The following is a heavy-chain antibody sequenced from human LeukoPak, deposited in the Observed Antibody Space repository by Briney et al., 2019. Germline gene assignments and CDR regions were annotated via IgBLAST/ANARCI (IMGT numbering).Heavy chain of an antibody. CDR1: GCPISSGTYY. Sequence: SETPSLTRTVSGCPISSGTYYLNRIRPPPRKGLEGIGRFYTSGSTNSHPSLKSRVTMSVATSKNQFSLKLSSVTAADTAVYYCERGGCSSTSCSTGYWYFDLWGRGTLVTVSS. J-gene: IGHJ2*01. D-gene: IGHD2-2*01. CDR3: ERGGCSSTSCSTGYWYFDL. CDR2: FYTSGST. V-gene: IGHV4-61*02.